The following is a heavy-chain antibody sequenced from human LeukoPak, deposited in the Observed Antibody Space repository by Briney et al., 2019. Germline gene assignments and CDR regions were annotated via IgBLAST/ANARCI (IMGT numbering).Heavy chain of an antibody. V-gene: IGHV1-69*01. Sequence: SVKVSCKASGGTFSSYAISWVRQAPGQGLEWMGGIIPIFGTANYAQKFQGRVTITADESTSTAYMELSSLRSKDTAVYYCARASSYDPYYYYYMDVWGKGTTVTVSS. CDR1: GGTFSSYA. D-gene: IGHD2-2*01. CDR3: ARASSYDPYYYYYMDV. CDR2: IIPIFGTA. J-gene: IGHJ6*03.